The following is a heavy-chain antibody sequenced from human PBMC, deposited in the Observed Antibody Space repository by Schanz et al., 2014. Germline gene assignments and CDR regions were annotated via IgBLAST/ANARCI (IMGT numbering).Heavy chain of an antibody. CDR1: GYTFTRSD. D-gene: IGHD2-15*01. J-gene: IGHJ6*02. Sequence: QVLLVQSGAEVKQPGASVKVSCKASGYTFTRSDINWVRQAPGQGLEWMGWISGNNGDTNYAQNLQGRVTLTTDTSTSTAYMELRSLRSDDTAVYYCARENRLPVVVAAHRNYYHAMDVWGQGTTVTISS. CDR2: ISGNNGDT. V-gene: IGHV1-18*04. CDR3: ARENRLPVVVAAHRNYYHAMDV.